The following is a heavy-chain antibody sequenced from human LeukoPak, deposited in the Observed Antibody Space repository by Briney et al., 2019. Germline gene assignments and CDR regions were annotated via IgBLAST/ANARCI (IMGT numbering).Heavy chain of an antibody. CDR1: GFSFSSYG. CDR3: ASSRWQAFDS. CDR2: LWYDGSNR. J-gene: IGHJ4*02. Sequence: GGSLRLSCAASGFSFSSYGMHWVRQAPGKGLEWVAGLWYDGSNRNYGDSVKGRFTISRDNAKNSVYLQLSSLRTEDTAAYYCASSRWQAFDSWGQGILVTVSS. D-gene: IGHD6-13*01. V-gene: IGHV3-33*03.